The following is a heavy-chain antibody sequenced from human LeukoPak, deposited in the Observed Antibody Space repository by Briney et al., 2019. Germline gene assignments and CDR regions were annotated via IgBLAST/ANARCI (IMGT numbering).Heavy chain of an antibody. V-gene: IGHV1-69*13. D-gene: IGHD4-17*01. J-gene: IGHJ4*02. CDR3: ARSSAPTVTNYFDY. CDR2: IIPIFGTA. CDR1: GGTFSSYA. Sequence: GASVKVSCKASGGTFSSYAISWVRQAPGQGLEWMGGIIPIFGTANYAQKFQGRVTITADESTSTAYMELSSLRSEDTAVYYCARSSAPTVTNYFDYWGQGTLVTVSS.